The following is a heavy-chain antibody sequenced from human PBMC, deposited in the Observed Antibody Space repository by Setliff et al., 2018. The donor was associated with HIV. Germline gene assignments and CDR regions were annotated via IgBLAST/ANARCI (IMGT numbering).Heavy chain of an antibody. Sequence: LRLSCAASGFPFDDYAMHWVRQAPGKGLEWVSGISWNSGSIGYADSVKGRFTISRDNAKNSLYLQMNSLRAEDTALYYCARILLWFGELDDYWGQGTLVTVSS. CDR1: GFPFDDYA. V-gene: IGHV3-9*01. J-gene: IGHJ4*02. D-gene: IGHD3-10*01. CDR3: ARILLWFGELDDY. CDR2: ISWNSGSI.